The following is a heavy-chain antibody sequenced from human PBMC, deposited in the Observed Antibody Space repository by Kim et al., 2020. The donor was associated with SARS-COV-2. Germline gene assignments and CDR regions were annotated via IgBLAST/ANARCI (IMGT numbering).Heavy chain of an antibody. CDR2: VSGSGGST. V-gene: IGHV3-23*01. CDR1: GFTFSTYA. CDR3: AKHTRLVADSTLDY. Sequence: GGSLRLSCAASGFTFSTYAMSWVRQAPGKGLEWVAAVSGSGGSTNYADSVKGRFTISRDNSKNTLYLQMNSLRAEDTVGYYCAKHTRLVADSTLDYWGQG. J-gene: IGHJ4*02. D-gene: IGHD5-12*01.